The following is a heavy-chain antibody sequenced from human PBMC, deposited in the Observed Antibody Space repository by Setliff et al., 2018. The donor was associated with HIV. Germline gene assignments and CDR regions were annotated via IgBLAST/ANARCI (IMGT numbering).Heavy chain of an antibody. Sequence: PSETLSLTCTVSGGSISTNSYYWTWIRQPPGKGLEWIGEIDHSGSTKYHASLESRVTISVDTAKNQFSLKLSSVTAADTAVYYCARAPLSGGSFGWFDPWGQGTLVTVSS. D-gene: IGHD2-15*01. CDR3: ARAPLSGGSFGWFDP. J-gene: IGHJ5*02. V-gene: IGHV4-39*07. CDR2: IDHSGST. CDR1: GGSISTNSYY.